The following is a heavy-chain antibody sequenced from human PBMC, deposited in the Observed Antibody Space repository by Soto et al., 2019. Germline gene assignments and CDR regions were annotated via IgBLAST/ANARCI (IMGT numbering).Heavy chain of an antibody. Sequence: QGQLVQSGGEVKKPGASVKVSCKTSGYTFSRYGISWVRQAPGQGLEWMGWISGYNGDTNYARKFQGRVTMTIDTSTTTAYMELRSLTSDDTAVYYCAKNGQPPYYYYGLDVWGQGTKVTVSS. D-gene: IGHD2-8*01. CDR2: ISGYNGDT. V-gene: IGHV1-18*01. CDR3: AKNGQPPYYYYGLDV. CDR1: GYTFSRYG. J-gene: IGHJ6*02.